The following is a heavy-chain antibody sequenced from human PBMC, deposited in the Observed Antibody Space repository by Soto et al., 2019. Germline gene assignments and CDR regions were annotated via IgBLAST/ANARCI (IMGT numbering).Heavy chain of an antibody. CDR1: GFNFSSHD. V-gene: IGHV3-13*01. D-gene: IGHD3-22*01. CDR2: IGTAGDT. CDR3: ARGGQYYDSSGYSDY. Sequence: EVQLVESGGGLVQPGGSLRLSCAASGFNFSSHDMHWVRQATGKGLEWVSVIGTAGDTYYPGSVKGRFTISREHAKNSLYLQMNSRRAEDTAVYYCARGGQYYDSSGYSDYWGQGTLVTVSS. J-gene: IGHJ4*02.